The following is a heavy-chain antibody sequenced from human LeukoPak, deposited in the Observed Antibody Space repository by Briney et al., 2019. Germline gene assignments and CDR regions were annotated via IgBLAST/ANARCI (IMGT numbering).Heavy chain of an antibody. J-gene: IGHJ5*02. CDR3: AKEGAYRIITYDP. D-gene: IGHD3-10*01. V-gene: IGHV3-7*01. CDR2: IKRDGNEK. CDR1: GFTLGSYW. Sequence: GGSLRLSCAASGFTLGSYWRNWVRQAPGKGLEWVANIKRDGNEKNYVGSVRGRFSISRDNAKNSLYLQMDSLRAEDTAVYYCAKEGAYRIITYDPWGQGALVTVSS.